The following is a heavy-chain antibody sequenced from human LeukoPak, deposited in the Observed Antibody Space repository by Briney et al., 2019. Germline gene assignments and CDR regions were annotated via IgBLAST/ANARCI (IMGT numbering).Heavy chain of an antibody. D-gene: IGHD3-3*01. V-gene: IGHV4-59*01. CDR2: IYYSGST. CDR1: GGSISSYY. Sequence: SETPSLTCTVSGGSISSYYWSWIRQPPGKGLEWIGYIYYSGSTNYNPSLKSRVTISVDTSKNQFSLKLSSVTAADTAVYYCARGRFRVSDIWGQGTMVTVSS. CDR3: ARGRFRVSDI. J-gene: IGHJ3*02.